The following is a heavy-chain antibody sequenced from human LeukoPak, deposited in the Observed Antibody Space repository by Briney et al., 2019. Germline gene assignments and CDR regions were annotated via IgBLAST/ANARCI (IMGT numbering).Heavy chain of an antibody. Sequence: SETLSLTCTVSGGSISRYYWSWIRQPAGKGLEWIGRIYTSGSTNYNPSLKSRVTMSVDTSKNQFSLKLSSVTAADTAVYYCAREGRGAAAGTGYWFDPWGQGTLVTVSS. V-gene: IGHV4-4*07. D-gene: IGHD6-13*01. CDR2: IYTSGST. J-gene: IGHJ5*02. CDR3: AREGRGAAAGTGYWFDP. CDR1: GGSISRYY.